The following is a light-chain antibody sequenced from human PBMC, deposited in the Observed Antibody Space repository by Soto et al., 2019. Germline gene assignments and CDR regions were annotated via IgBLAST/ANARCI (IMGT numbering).Light chain of an antibody. Sequence: QSVLTQPPSASGTPGQRVTISCSGTSSNIGCNTVNWYQQLPGTAPKLLIYGNNQRPSGVPDRFSGSKSGTSASLAISGLQSEDEADYYCGSWDDSLTGVVFGGGTKVTVL. V-gene: IGLV1-44*01. CDR1: SSNIGCNT. CDR2: GNN. J-gene: IGLJ2*01. CDR3: GSWDDSLTGVV.